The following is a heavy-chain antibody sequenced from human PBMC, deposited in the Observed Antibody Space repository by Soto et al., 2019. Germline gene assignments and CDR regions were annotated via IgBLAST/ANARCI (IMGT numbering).Heavy chain of an antibody. CDR3: AKGDTTLRGFHP. CDR1: GDSMSGNNW. V-gene: IGHV4-4*02. D-gene: IGHD1-1*01. CDR2: IYYSGST. Sequence: QVQLQESGPGLVKPSGTLSLTCAVSGDSMSGNNWWTWVRQPPGEGLEWIAEIYYSGSTNFNPSLKSRVTISVDKSKNQFSLKLNSVTAADTAVYYCAKGDTTLRGFHPWGQGTLVTVSS. J-gene: IGHJ5*02.